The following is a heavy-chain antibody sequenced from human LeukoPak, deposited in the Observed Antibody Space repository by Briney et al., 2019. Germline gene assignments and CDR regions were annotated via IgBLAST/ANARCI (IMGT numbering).Heavy chain of an antibody. CDR1: GFTFSSYS. V-gene: IGHV3-21*04. Sequence: PGGSLRLSCAASGFTFSSYSMNWLRQAPGKGLEWVSGITDNSDYLYYADSMKGRFTISRDNAKNSLYLQMNSLRAEDTAVYYCARGRGYSYGLDYWGQGTLVTVSS. D-gene: IGHD5-18*01. J-gene: IGHJ4*02. CDR3: ARGRGYSYGLDY. CDR2: ITDNSDYL.